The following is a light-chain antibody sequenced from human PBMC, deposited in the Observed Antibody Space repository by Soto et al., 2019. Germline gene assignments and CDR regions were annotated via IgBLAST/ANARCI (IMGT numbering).Light chain of an antibody. J-gene: IGLJ2*01. V-gene: IGLV3-1*01. CDR1: KLGDKY. CDR3: QAWDSSPVV. CDR2: QDS. Sequence: SYELTQPPSVSVSPGQTASLTCSGDKLGDKYASWYQQKPGQSPVLVIYQDSKRPSGIPERFSGSNSGNTATLTISGTQAMDEADYYCQAWDSSPVVFGGGTKLTVL.